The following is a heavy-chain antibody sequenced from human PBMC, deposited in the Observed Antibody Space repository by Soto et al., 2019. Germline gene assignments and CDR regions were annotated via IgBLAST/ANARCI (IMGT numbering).Heavy chain of an antibody. J-gene: IGHJ4*02. D-gene: IGHD2-21*02. V-gene: IGHV1-2*02. Sequence: ASVKVSRKASGYTFTAYFMHWVRQAPGQGPEWMGWINPNTGATKYAQKFQGRVTMTRDTSITTAYMELRRLRSDDTAVYYCARDFDCGGDCSLNYFDSWGQGTLVTVPS. CDR1: GYTFTAYF. CDR3: ARDFDCGGDCSLNYFDS. CDR2: INPNTGAT.